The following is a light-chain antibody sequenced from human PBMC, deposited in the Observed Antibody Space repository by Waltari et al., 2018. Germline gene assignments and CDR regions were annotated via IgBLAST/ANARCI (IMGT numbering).Light chain of an antibody. J-gene: IGKJ3*01. Sequence: DIQMTQSPSSLSASVGDRVTITCQASQDISNYLNWYQQKPGKAPKPLIYDASNLETGVPSRFSGSGSGTDFTFTISSLQPEDIATYYCQQYDNLHPFTFGPGTKVDIK. V-gene: IGKV1-33*01. CDR1: QDISNY. CDR3: QQYDNLHPFT. CDR2: DAS.